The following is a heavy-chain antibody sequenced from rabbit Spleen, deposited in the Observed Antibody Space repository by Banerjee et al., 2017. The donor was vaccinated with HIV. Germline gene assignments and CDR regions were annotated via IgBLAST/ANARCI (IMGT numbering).Heavy chain of an antibody. CDR1: GFSFSSRYY. CDR2: IYSGSSADT. CDR3: VRGASSSGYYSL. Sequence: QSLEESGGDLVKPGASLTLTCTASGFSFSSRYYLCWVRQAPGKGLEWIACIYSGSSADTYYASWVNGRFTISKTSSTTVTLRMTSLTAADTATYFCVRGASSSGYYSLWGQGTLVTVS. J-gene: IGHJ4*01. D-gene: IGHD1-1*01. V-gene: IGHV1S40*01.